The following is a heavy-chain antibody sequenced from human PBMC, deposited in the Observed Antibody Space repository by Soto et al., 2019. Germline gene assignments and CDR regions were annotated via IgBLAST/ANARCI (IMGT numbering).Heavy chain of an antibody. CDR1: GFTFSSYG. Sequence: QVQLVESGGGVVQPGRSLRLSCAASGFTFSSYGMHWVRQAPGKGLEWVAVIWYDGSNKYYADSVKGRFTISIDNSKNTLYLQMNRLSAEDTAVYYCARELWIRLVGHYYGMDVWGQGTTVTVSS. CDR2: IWYDGSNK. J-gene: IGHJ6*02. D-gene: IGHD5-12*01. V-gene: IGHV3-33*01. CDR3: ARELWIRLVGHYYGMDV.